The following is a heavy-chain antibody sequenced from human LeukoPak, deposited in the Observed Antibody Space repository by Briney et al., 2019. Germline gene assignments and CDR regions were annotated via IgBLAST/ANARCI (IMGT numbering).Heavy chain of an antibody. CDR3: ATVYYYDSSGYYYFDY. CDR1: GYTLTELS. V-gene: IGHV1-24*01. J-gene: IGHJ4*02. D-gene: IGHD3-22*01. Sequence: ASVKVSCKVSGYTLTELSMHWVRQAPGEGLEWMGGFGPEDGETIYAQKFQGRVTMTEDTSTDTAYMELSSLRSEDTAVYYCATVYYYDSSGYYYFDYWGQGTLVTVSS. CDR2: FGPEDGET.